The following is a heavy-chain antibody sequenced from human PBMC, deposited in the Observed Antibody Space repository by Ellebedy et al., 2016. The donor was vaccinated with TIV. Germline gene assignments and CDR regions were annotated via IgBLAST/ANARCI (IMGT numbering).Heavy chain of an antibody. CDR1: GVSISGFH. Sequence: MPGGSLRLSCTVSGVSISGFHWTWIRQPPGKGLEWIGYIYFSGSSNYNPSLKSRVTMSVDTSKNQFSLKLTSVTDADTAVYYCARGGASSKYFDYWGLGTLVTVSS. V-gene: IGHV4-59*01. CDR3: ARGGASSKYFDY. CDR2: IYFSGSS. J-gene: IGHJ4*02.